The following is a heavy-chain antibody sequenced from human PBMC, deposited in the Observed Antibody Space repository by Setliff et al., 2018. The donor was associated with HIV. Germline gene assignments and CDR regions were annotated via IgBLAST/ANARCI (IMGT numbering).Heavy chain of an antibody. Sequence: GGSLRLSCAASGFTFSSYSMSWIRQAPGKGLEWVSYISSSGSTIYYADSVKGRFTISRDNAKNSLYLQMNSLRAEDTAVYYCAREGSSSSWFDPWGQGTLVTVSS. V-gene: IGHV3-48*04. CDR1: GFTFSSYS. CDR2: ISSSGSTI. J-gene: IGHJ5*02. D-gene: IGHD6-6*01. CDR3: AREGSSSSWFDP.